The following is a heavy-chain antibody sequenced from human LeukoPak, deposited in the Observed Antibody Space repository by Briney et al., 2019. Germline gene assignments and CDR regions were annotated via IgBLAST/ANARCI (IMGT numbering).Heavy chain of an antibody. CDR3: AREGRSVVAATIGAFDI. Sequence: SETLSLTCTVSGYSISSGYYWGWIRQPPGKGLEWIGSIYHSGSTYYNPSLKSRVTISVDTSKNQFSLKLSSVTAADTAVYYCAREGRSVVAATIGAFDIWGQGTMVTVSS. CDR2: IYHSGST. J-gene: IGHJ3*02. V-gene: IGHV4-38-2*02. CDR1: GYSISSGYY. D-gene: IGHD2-15*01.